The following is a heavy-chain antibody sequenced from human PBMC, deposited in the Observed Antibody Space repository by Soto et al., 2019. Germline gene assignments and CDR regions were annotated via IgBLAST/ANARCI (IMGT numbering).Heavy chain of an antibody. V-gene: IGHV3-21*01. CDR3: ARDNQYCGGDCYYPLDY. CDR1: GFTFSSYS. CDR2: ISSSSSYI. J-gene: IGHJ4*02. Sequence: EVQLVESGGGLVKPGGSLRLSCAASGFTFSSYSMNWVRQAPGKGLEWVSSISSSSSYIYYADSVKGRFTISRDNAKNSLYLQMNSLRAEDTAVYYCARDNQYCGGDCYYPLDYWGQGTLVTVSS. D-gene: IGHD2-21*02.